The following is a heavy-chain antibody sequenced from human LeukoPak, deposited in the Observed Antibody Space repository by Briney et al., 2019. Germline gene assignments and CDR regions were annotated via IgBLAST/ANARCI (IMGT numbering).Heavy chain of an antibody. CDR2: IKTKTGVGTT. D-gene: IGHD6-19*01. V-gene: IGHV3-15*01. J-gene: IGHJ3*02. Sequence: GGSLRLSCAASRFTFSTAWMSWVRQAPGRGLEWVGRIKTKTGVGTTEYAAPVKDRFTISRDDSNNILYLQMNSLKTEDTAVYYCTTEVAVDAFDIWGQGTTVTVSS. CDR1: RFTFSTAW. CDR3: TTEVAVDAFDI.